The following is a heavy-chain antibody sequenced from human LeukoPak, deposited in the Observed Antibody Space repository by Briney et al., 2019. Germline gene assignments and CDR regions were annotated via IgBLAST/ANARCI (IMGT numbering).Heavy chain of an antibody. CDR2: IYYSGSA. J-gene: IGHJ4*02. D-gene: IGHD2-2*01. CDR1: GGSISSGDYS. V-gene: IGHV4-30-4*01. Sequence: SETLSLTCTVSGGSISSGDYSWSWIRQPPGKGLECIVYIYYSGSAYYNPSLKSRVTISVDTSKNHFSLNLSSVTAADTAVYYCARGSRYCSSTKCYVLRHYFDYWGQGALVTVSS. CDR3: ARGSRYCSSTKCYVLRHYFDY.